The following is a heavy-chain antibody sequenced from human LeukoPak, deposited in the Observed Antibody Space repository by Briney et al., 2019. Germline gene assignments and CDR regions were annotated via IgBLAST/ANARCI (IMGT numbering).Heavy chain of an antibody. D-gene: IGHD3-9*01. Sequence: GGSLRLSCAASGFTFSSYSMNWFRQAPGKGLEWVSSISSSSSYIYYADSVKGRFTISRDNAKNSLYLQMNSLRAEDTTVYYCARDDYDILTGNSWFDPWGQGTLVTVSS. V-gene: IGHV3-21*01. CDR1: GFTFSSYS. CDR2: ISSSSSYI. J-gene: IGHJ5*02. CDR3: ARDDYDILTGNSWFDP.